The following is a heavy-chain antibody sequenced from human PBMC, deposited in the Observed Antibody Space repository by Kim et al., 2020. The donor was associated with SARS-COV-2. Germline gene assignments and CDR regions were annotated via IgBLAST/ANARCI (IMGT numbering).Heavy chain of an antibody. Sequence: NYNPSLKSRVTISVDTAKNQFSRKRSAVAAADTAVYYGARHFKGGPLYFDYWGQGTLVTVSS. CDR3: ARHFKGGPLYFDY. V-gene: IGHV4-59*08. J-gene: IGHJ4*02.